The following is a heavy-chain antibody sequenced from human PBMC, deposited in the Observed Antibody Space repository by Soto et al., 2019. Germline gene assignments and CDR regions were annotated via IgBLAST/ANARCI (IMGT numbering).Heavy chain of an antibody. CDR1: GYTFTKFH. Sequence: ASVKVSCKASGYTFTKFHIHWVRQAPGQGLEWMGMIDPSGGVTRDAQRFQGRITMTSDTSTSSVYMELRGLTSEDTAVYYCARDVIDHDNYETIGYYFDHWGPGTLVTVSS. CDR2: IDPSGGVT. J-gene: IGHJ4*02. CDR3: ARDVIDHDNYETIGYYFDH. D-gene: IGHD3-16*01. V-gene: IGHV1-46*01.